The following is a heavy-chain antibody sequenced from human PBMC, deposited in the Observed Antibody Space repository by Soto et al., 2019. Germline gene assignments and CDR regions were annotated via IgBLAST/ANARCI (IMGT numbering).Heavy chain of an antibody. Sequence: EVQLVESGGGLEQRGGSLRLSCAVSGFTFSNYGMNWVRQAPGKGLAWVSYISSSGSTIQYADSVKGRFTISRDNAKNSMYLQMNSLRAEDTAVYYCARGINYGMDVWGQGTTVTVSS. CDR3: ARGINYGMDV. J-gene: IGHJ6*02. V-gene: IGHV3-48*01. CDR1: GFTFSNYG. CDR2: ISSSGSTI.